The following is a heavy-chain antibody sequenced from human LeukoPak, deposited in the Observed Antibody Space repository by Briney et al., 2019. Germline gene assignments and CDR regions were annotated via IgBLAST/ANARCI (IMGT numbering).Heavy chain of an antibody. CDR1: GGSISSYY. CDR2: IYTSGST. D-gene: IGHD6-13*01. J-gene: IGHJ4*02. V-gene: IGHV4-4*09. Sequence: PSETLSLTCTVSGGSISSYYWSWIRQPPGKGLEWIGYIYTSGSTNYNPSLKSRVTISVDTSKNQFSLKLSSVTAADTAVYYCARHFNSGSSWFDYWGQGTLVTVSS. CDR3: ARHFNSGSSWFDY.